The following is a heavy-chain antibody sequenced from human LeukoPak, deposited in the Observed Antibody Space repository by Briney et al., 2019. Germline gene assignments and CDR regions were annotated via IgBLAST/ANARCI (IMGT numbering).Heavy chain of an antibody. CDR3: ASHTNGNYRYYFDY. CDR1: GGSLSVTNYY. Sequence: SETLSLTCTVSGGSLSVTNYYWGWVRQPPGKGLEWIGSAYYTGNTYYNPSLKSRVTISVDTSKNQFSLKLHAVTAADMAVYYGASHTNGNYRYYFDYWGQGTLVTVSS. V-gene: IGHV4-39*01. CDR2: AYYTGNT. D-gene: IGHD5-24*01. J-gene: IGHJ4*02.